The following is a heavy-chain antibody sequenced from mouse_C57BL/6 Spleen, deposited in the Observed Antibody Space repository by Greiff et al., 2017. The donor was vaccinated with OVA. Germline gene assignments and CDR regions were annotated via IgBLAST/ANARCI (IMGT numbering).Heavy chain of an antibody. Sequence: QVQLQQPGAELVKPGASVKLSCKASGYTFTSYWMQWVKQRPGHGLEWIGEIYPSDSYTNYNQKFKGKATLTVDTSSSTAYLQLSSLTSDDSAVYYCARRYDGSAFDYWGQGTLVTVSA. CDR3: ARRYDGSAFDY. J-gene: IGHJ3*01. V-gene: IGHV1-50*01. CDR2: IYPSDSYT. CDR1: GYTFTSYW. D-gene: IGHD2-3*01.